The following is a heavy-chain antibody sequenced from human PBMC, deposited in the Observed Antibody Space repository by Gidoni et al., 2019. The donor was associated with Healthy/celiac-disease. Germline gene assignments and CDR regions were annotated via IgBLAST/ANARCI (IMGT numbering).Heavy chain of an antibody. V-gene: IGHV3-33*01. J-gene: IGHJ4*02. CDR1: GFTFSSYG. CDR2: IWYDGSNK. Sequence: VQLVESWGGVVQPGRSLRLSCSASGFTFSSYGMHWVRQAPGKGLEWVAVIWYDGSNKYYADSVKGRFTISRDNSKNTLYLQMNSLRVEDTAVYYGARALGWVTTYYFDYWGQGTLVTVSS. D-gene: IGHD3-3*01. CDR3: ARALGWVTTYYFDY.